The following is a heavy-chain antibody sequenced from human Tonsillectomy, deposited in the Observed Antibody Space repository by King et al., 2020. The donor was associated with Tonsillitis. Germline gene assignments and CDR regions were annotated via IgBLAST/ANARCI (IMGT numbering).Heavy chain of an antibody. J-gene: IGHJ2*01. CDR2: IKQDRGEK. CDR1: GFTFSSYC. CDR3: ARATSGRQWLVGWYFYL. Sequence: VQLVESGGGLVQPEGSLRLSCAASGFTFSSYCMSWVRQAPGKGLEWVANIKQDRGEKYYVDSVKGRFTISRDNANNSLYLKMNSLRAEDTAVYYCARATSGRQWLVGWYFYLWGRG. V-gene: IGHV3-7*01. D-gene: IGHD6-19*01.